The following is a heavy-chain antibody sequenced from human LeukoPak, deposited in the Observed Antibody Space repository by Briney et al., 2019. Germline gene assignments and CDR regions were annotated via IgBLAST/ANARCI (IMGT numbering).Heavy chain of an antibody. Sequence: GGSLRLSCATSGFTFSSYSMNWVRQAPGKGLEWVSSISGSSSHIYYADSVKGRFTISRDNAKNSLYLQMNSLRAEDTAVYYCARDWKVGHDYWGQGTLVTVSS. V-gene: IGHV3-21*01. CDR2: ISGSSSHI. D-gene: IGHD1-1*01. CDR1: GFTFSSYS. CDR3: ARDWKVGHDY. J-gene: IGHJ4*02.